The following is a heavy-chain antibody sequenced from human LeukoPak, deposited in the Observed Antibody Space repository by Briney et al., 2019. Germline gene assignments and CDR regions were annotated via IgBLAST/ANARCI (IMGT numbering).Heavy chain of an antibody. V-gene: IGHV3-66*02. D-gene: IGHD3-9*01. Sequence: GGSLRLSCAASGLTVSSNYMSWVRQAPGKGLEWVSVLYSGGSTYYADSVKGRFTISRDNSKNTLYLQMNSLRAEDTAVYYCARDATHYDILTGKDYWGQGTLVTVSS. CDR1: GLTVSSNY. J-gene: IGHJ4*02. CDR2: LYSGGST. CDR3: ARDATHYDILTGKDY.